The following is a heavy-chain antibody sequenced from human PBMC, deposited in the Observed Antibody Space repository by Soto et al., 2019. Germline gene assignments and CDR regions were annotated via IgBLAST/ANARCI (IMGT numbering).Heavy chain of an antibody. J-gene: IGHJ6*02. CDR2: MYNTGST. CDR3: ARDLWGYCGTDCYPLDV. D-gene: IGHD2-21*02. Sequence: PSETLSLTCTVSGGSISRYYLSWIRQPPGKGLEWIGYMYNTGSTVYNPSFKSRVTISVDTSKNQFSLKLNSVTAADTAVYYCARDLWGYCGTDCYPLDVWVQGTTVTVSS. CDR1: GGSISRYY. V-gene: IGHV4-59*01.